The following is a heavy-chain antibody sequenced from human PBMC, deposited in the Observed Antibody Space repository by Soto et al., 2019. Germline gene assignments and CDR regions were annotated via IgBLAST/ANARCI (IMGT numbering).Heavy chain of an antibody. D-gene: IGHD3-22*01. CDR1: GGSISSGGYS. J-gene: IGHJ3*02. CDR3: AREWDNYDSRDDAFDI. Sequence: AVSGGSISSGGYSWSWIRQPPGKGLEWIGYMYHSGSTYYNPSLKSRVTISIDRSKNQFSLKLSSVTAADTAVYYCAREWDNYDSRDDAFDIWGQGTMVTVSS. CDR2: MYHSGST. V-gene: IGHV4-30-2*01.